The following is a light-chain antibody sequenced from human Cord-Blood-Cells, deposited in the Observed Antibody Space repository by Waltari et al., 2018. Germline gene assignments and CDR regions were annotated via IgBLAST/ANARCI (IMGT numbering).Light chain of an antibody. CDR3: QQYGSSHRS. CDR1: QSVSSSY. Sequence: EIVFTQSLRTLSLYPGERATLSCRASQSVSSSYLAWYQQKPGQAPRLLIYGASSRATGIPDRFSGSGSGTDFTLTISRLEPEDFAVYYWQQYGSSHRSFGQGTKLEIK. J-gene: IGKJ2*03. CDR2: GAS. V-gene: IGKV3-20*01.